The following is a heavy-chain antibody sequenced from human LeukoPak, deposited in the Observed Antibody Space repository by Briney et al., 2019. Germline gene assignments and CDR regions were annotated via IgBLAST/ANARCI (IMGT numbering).Heavy chain of an antibody. V-gene: IGHV3-23*01. CDR2: ISGSGGST. D-gene: IGHD6-19*01. J-gene: IGHJ4*02. Sequence: PGGSLGLSCAAPGFTFSSYAMSWVRQAPGKGLEWVSAISGSGGSTYYADSVKGRFTISRDNSKNTLYLQMNSLRAEDTAVYYCAKDGRHSSGWYNCWGQGTLVTVSS. CDR3: AKDGRHSSGWYNC. CDR1: GFTFSSYA.